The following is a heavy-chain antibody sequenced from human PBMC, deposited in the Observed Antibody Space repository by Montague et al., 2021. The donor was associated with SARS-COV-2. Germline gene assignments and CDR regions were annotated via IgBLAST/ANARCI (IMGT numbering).Heavy chain of an antibody. CDR2: TYYRSKWYH. J-gene: IGHJ3*02. V-gene: IGHV6-1*01. Sequence: CAISGDSVSSNTATWNWIRQSPSRGLEWLGRTYYRSKWYHDYAISLKSRITTNPDTSKNQFSLQLSSVAPEDTAVFYCARTTTRMLYPENAFDIWGQGTMVTVSS. D-gene: IGHD2-15*01. CDR1: GDSVSSNTAT. CDR3: ARTTTRMLYPENAFDI.